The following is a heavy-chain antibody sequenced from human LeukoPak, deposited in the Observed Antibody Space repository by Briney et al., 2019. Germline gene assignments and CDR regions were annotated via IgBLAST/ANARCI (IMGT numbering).Heavy chain of an antibody. J-gene: IGHJ4*02. V-gene: IGHV1-18*01. CDR2: ISDYNGNT. CDR1: GYTFIGYG. Sequence: AAVKVSCKASGYTFIGYGINWVRQAPGQGLEWVGWISDYNGNTDYEQKLQGRVTMTTDTSTSTAYMELRSLTSDDTAVYYCARSITLVRGGTIGEMGYWGQGTLVTVSS. CDR3: ARSITLVRGGTIGEMGY. D-gene: IGHD3-10*01.